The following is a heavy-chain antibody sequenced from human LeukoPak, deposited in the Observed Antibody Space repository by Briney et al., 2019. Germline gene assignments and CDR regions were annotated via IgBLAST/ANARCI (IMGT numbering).Heavy chain of an antibody. D-gene: IGHD3-16*01. CDR3: AKEQDYGYYMDV. V-gene: IGHV3-33*06. CDR2: IWYDGSDK. J-gene: IGHJ6*03. Sequence: PGGSLRLSCAASGFTFSSYGMHWVRQAPGKGLERVAVIWYDGSDKYYADSVKGRFTISRDNSKNTLYLQMNSLRAEDTAVYYCAKEQDYGYYMDVWGKGTTVTVSS. CDR1: GFTFSSYG.